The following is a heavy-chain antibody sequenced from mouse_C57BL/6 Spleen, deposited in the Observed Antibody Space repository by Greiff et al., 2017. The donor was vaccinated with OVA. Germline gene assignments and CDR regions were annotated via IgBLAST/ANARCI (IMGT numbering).Heavy chain of an antibody. CDR3: ARPRWDCSFDD. J-gene: IGHJ2*01. Sequence: EVKLQESGPGLVKPSQSLSLTCSVTGYSITSGYYWNWIRQFPGNKLEWMGYISYDGSNNYNPSLKNRISITRDTSKNQCFLKLNSVTTEDTATYYCARPRWDCSFDDWGQGTTLTVSS. CDR1: GYSITSGYY. CDR2: ISYDGSN. D-gene: IGHD4-1*01. V-gene: IGHV3-6*01.